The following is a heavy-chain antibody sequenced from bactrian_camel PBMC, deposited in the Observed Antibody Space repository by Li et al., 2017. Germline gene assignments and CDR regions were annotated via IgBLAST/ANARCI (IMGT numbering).Heavy chain of an antibody. CDR2: MASDGST. CDR1: GNTYNINC. Sequence: HVQLVESGGGSVQAGGSVRLTCTASGNTYNINCMGWYRQRSGNECELVSTMASDGSTYYADTVKGRFTISRDDGRNTLYLQLAGLKTEDTAMYYCTTAAVGRVPAEWGRGTQVTVS. CDR3: TTAAVGRVPAE. D-gene: IGHD5*01. J-gene: IGHJ4*01. V-gene: IGHV3S53*01.